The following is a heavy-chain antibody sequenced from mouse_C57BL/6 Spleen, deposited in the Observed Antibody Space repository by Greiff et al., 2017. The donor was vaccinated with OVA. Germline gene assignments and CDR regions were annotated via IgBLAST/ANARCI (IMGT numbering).Heavy chain of an antibody. J-gene: IGHJ4*01. CDR1: GYTFTSYW. D-gene: IGHD1-1*01. CDR2: IYPSDSET. Sequence: QVQLQQPGAELVRPGSSVKLSCKASGYTFTSYWMDWVKQRPGQGLEWIGNIYPSDSETHYNQKFKDKATLTVDKSSSTAYMQLSSLTSEDSAVYYCASTNYGSSGNYWGQGTSVTVSS. CDR3: ASTNYGSSGNY. V-gene: IGHV1-61*01.